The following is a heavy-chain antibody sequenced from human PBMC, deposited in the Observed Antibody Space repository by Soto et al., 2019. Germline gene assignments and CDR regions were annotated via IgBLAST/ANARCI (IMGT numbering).Heavy chain of an antibody. J-gene: IGHJ4*02. CDR1: GFTFSSYA. V-gene: IGHV3-23*01. CDR3: AKEGNIVVVVAATPGRDY. CDR2: ISGSGGST. Sequence: GGSLRLSCAASGFTFSSYAMSWVRQAPGKGLEWVSAISGSGGSTYYADSVKGRFTISRDNSKNTLYLQMNSLRAEDTAVYYCAKEGNIVVVVAATPGRDYWGQGTLVTVSS. D-gene: IGHD2-15*01.